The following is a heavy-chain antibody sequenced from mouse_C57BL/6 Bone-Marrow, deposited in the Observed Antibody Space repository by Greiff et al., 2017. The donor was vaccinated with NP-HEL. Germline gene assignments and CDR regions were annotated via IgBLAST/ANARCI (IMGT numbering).Heavy chain of an antibody. CDR2: INPYNGGP. CDR1: GYTFTDYY. D-gene: IGHD4-1*02. CDR3: ARQLGKNYFDY. V-gene: IGHV1-19*01. J-gene: IGHJ2*01. Sequence: EVQLQQSGPVLVKPGASVKMSCKASGYTFTDYYMNWVKQSHGKSLEWIGVINPYNGGPSYNQKFKGKATLTVDKSSSTAYMELNSLTSEDSAVYYCARQLGKNYFDYWGQGTTLTVSS.